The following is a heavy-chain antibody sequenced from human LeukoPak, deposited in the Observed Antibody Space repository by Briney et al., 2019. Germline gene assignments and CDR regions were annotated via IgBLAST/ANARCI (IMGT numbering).Heavy chain of an antibody. CDR3: ARVSFGFLTGYYFDY. D-gene: IGHD3-9*01. CDR1: GGSISSSSYY. Sequence: PSETLSLTCTVSGGSISSSSYYWRWIRQPPGKGLEWIGYIYYSGSTYYNPSLKSRVTISVDTSKNQFSLKLSSVTAADTAVYYCARVSFGFLTGYYFDYWGQGTLVTVSS. J-gene: IGHJ4*02. V-gene: IGHV4-30-4*08. CDR2: IYYSGST.